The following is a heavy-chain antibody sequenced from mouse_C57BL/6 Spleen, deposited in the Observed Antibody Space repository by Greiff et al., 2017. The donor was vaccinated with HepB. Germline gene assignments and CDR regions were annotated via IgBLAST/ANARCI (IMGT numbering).Heavy chain of an antibody. J-gene: IGHJ4*01. D-gene: IGHD2-4*01. CDR2: ISDGGSYT. V-gene: IGHV5-4*03. CDR3: ARLYYDYDNAMDY. CDR1: GFTFSSYA. Sequence: EVMLVESGGGLVKPGGSLKLSCAASGFTFSSYAMSWVRQTPEKRLEWVATISDGGSYTYYPNNVKGRFTISRDKAKNNLYLQMSNLKSEDTAMYYCARLYYDYDNAMDYWGQGTSVTVSS.